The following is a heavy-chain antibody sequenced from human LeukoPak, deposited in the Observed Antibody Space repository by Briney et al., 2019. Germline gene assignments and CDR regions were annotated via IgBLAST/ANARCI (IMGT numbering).Heavy chain of an antibody. J-gene: IGHJ4*02. CDR1: DGSVSSVGYY. CDR2: IYYSGTT. Sequence: PSETLSLTCTVSDGSVSSVGYYWGWIRQPPGKGLEWIGSIYYSGTTYYNPSLASRVTIFVDTSKNQFSLRLSSVTAADTALYYCARQVTFGYAYAYYFDYWGQGSLVTVSS. CDR3: ARQVTFGYAYAYYFDY. D-gene: IGHD5-18*01. V-gene: IGHV4-39*01.